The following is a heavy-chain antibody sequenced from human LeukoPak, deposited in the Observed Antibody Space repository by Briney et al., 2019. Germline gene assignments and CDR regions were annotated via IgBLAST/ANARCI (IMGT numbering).Heavy chain of an antibody. CDR3: ARGLVVRGKGLSGY. Sequence: PSETLSLTCTVSGGSISSSSYYWGWIRQPPGKGLESIGSIYYSGSTYYNPSLKSRVTISVDTSKNQFSLKLSSVTAADTAVYYCARGLVVRGKGLSGYWGQGTLVTVSS. D-gene: IGHD3-10*01. J-gene: IGHJ4*02. CDR1: GGSISSSSYY. V-gene: IGHV4-39*07. CDR2: IYYSGST.